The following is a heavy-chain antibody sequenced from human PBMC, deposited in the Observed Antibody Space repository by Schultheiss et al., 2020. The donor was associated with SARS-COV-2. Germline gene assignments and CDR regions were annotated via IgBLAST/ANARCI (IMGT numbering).Heavy chain of an antibody. V-gene: IGHV4-59*12. CDR1: GGSISSYY. CDR2: IYYSGST. J-gene: IGHJ6*02. Sequence: LSLTCAVSGGSISSYYWSWIRQPPGKGLEWIGYIYYSGSTYYNPSLKSRVTISVDTSKNQFSLKLSSVTAADTAVYYCARGRGSGSYRNLVQRTPYGMDVWGQGTTVTVSS. CDR3: ARGRGSGSYRNLVQRTPYGMDV. D-gene: IGHD1-26*01.